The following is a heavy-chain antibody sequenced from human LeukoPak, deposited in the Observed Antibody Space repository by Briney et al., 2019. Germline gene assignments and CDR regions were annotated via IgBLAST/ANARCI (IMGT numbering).Heavy chain of an antibody. CDR1: GFTLSTYS. D-gene: IGHD6-13*01. V-gene: IGHV3-30*03. CDR3: ARGIAAAGSRGYY. CDR2: ISYDGSNK. Sequence: GGSLRLSCTVSGFTLSTYSLDWVRRAPGKGLEWVAVISYDGSNKYYADSVKGRFTISRDNSKNTLYLQMNSLRAEDTAVYYCARGIAAAGSRGYYWGQGTLVTVSS. J-gene: IGHJ4*02.